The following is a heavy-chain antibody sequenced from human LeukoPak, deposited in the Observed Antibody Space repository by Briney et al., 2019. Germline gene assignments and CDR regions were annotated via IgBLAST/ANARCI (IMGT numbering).Heavy chain of an antibody. CDR3: ARGGLVVVVAADRPNLDAFDI. Sequence: SQTLSLTCAISGDSVSSNSAAWNWIRQSPSRGLEWLGRTYYRSKWYNDYAVSVKSRITINPDTSKNQFSLQLNSVTPEDTAVYYCARGGLVVVVAADRPNLDAFDIWGRGTMVTVSS. V-gene: IGHV6-1*01. CDR1: GDSVSSNSAA. J-gene: IGHJ3*02. CDR2: TYYRSKWYN. D-gene: IGHD2-15*01.